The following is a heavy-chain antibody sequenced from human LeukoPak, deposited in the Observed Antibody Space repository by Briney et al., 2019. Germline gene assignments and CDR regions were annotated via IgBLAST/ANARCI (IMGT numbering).Heavy chain of an antibody. CDR3: ARVSPYCIGGTCYSHDAFDI. V-gene: IGHV4-34*01. CDR1: GGSFSGYY. J-gene: IGHJ3*02. CDR2: INHSGST. Sequence: PSETLSLTCAVYGGSFSGYYWSWIRQPPGKGLEWIGEINHSGSTNHNPSLKSRVTISLDTSKNQFSLRLSSVTAADTAVYYCARVSPYCIGGTCYSHDAFDIWGQGTMVTVSS. D-gene: IGHD2-15*01.